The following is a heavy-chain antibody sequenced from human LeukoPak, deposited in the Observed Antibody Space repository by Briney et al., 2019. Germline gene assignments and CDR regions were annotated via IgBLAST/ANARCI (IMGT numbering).Heavy chain of an antibody. CDR2: IYTSGIT. J-gene: IGHJ4*02. Sequence: SETLSLTCTVSGGSISSYYWSWIRQPAGKGLEWIGRIYTSGITNYNPSLKSRVTMSVDTSKNQFSLKLSSVTAADTAVYYCASSPRYNWNYLYYFDYWGQGTLVTVSS. CDR1: GGSISSYY. CDR3: ASSPRYNWNYLYYFDY. V-gene: IGHV4-4*07. D-gene: IGHD1-7*01.